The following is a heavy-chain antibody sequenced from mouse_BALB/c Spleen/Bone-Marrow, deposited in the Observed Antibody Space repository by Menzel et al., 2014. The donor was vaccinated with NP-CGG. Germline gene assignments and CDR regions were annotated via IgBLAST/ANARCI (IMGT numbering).Heavy chain of an antibody. Sequence: VQLQQSGAELVKPGASVKLSCTVSGFNIKDTYMHWVKQRPEQGLEWIGRIDPANGNTKYDPKFQGKATITADTSSNTAYLQLSSPTSEDTAVYYCARIHYYGRAWFAYWGQGTLVTVSA. V-gene: IGHV14-3*02. J-gene: IGHJ3*01. D-gene: IGHD1-2*01. CDR2: IDPANGNT. CDR1: GFNIKDTY. CDR3: ARIHYYGRAWFAY.